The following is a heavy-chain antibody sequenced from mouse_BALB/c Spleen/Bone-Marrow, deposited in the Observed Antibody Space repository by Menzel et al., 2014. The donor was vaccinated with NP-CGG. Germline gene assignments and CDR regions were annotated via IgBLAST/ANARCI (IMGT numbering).Heavy chain of an antibody. V-gene: IGHV1-14*01. CDR2: INPYNDDS. J-gene: IGHJ3*01. CDR3: ARDYYGSTSFAY. Sequence: VQLQQSGPELVKPGASVQMSCKASGYTFTTYVMHWVKQKPGQGLEWIGYINPYNDDSKYNEKFKGKATLTSAKSSSTAYMELSSQTSEDSAVYYCARDYYGSTSFAYWGQGTLVTVSA. D-gene: IGHD1-1*01. CDR1: GYTFTTYV.